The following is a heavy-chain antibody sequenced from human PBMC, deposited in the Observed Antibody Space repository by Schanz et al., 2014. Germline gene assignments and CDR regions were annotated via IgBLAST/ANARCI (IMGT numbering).Heavy chain of an antibody. D-gene: IGHD3-22*01. CDR1: GFTFSSYG. CDR3: AKDHFGHYDSSGCSDCYYYGMDV. CDR2: IWYDGNNK. J-gene: IGHJ6*02. Sequence: VQLVESGGGVVQPGRSLRLSCAASGFTFSSYGMHWVRQAPGKGLEWVAVIWYDGNNKFYADSVKGRFIISRDNSKNTLYLQMSSLRAEDTAVYYCAKDHFGHYDSSGCSDCYYYGMDVWGQGTTVTVSS. V-gene: IGHV3-33*06.